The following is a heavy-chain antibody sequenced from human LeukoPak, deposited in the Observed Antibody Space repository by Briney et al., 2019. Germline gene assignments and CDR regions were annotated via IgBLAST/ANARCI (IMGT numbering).Heavy chain of an antibody. Sequence: SETLSLTCSVSGDSISSGIYYWSWIRQPAGKGLEWIGRIYLNGNTNHNPSLKSRVSLSIDTSRNQFSLKVTSVTAADSGIYYCARERVGYYGNWFDPWGQGTRVTVSS. V-gene: IGHV4-61*02. D-gene: IGHD1-26*01. CDR3: ARERVGYYGNWFDP. J-gene: IGHJ5*02. CDR1: GDSISSGIYY. CDR2: IYLNGNT.